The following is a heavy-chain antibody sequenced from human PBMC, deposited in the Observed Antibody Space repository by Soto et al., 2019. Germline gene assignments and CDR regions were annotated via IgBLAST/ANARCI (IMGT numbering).Heavy chain of an antibody. CDR2: ISYSGSNK. CDR3: AKITGELDI. V-gene: IGHV3-30*18. J-gene: IGHJ3*02. Sequence: QVQLVESGGGVVQPGRSLRLSCAASGFTFSSYDIHWVRQAPGKGLEWVAVISYSGSNKYYADSVKGRFAISRDNSKNTLYLQMNRLRAEDTAVYYCAKITGELDIWGQGTMVTVSS. CDR1: GFTFSSYD. D-gene: IGHD7-27*01.